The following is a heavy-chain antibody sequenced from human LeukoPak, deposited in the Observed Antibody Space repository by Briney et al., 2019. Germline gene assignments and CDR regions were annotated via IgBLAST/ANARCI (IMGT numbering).Heavy chain of an antibody. CDR2: IYYSGST. V-gene: IGHV4-31*03. CDR3: ARGQYGDYFDY. D-gene: IGHD4-17*01. CDR1: GGSISSGGYY. Sequence: SETLSLTCTVSGGSISSGGYYWSWIRQHPGKGLEWIGYIYYSGSTYYNPSLKSRVTISVDTPKNQFSLKLSSVTAADTAVYYCARGQYGDYFDYWGQGTLVTVSS. J-gene: IGHJ4*02.